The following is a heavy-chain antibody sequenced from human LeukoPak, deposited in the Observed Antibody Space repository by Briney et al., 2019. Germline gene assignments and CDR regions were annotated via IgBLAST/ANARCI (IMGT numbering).Heavy chain of an antibody. CDR3: AKDIAAADWFDY. CDR1: GFTFSSYA. J-gene: IGHJ4*02. CDR2: ISGSGGST. Sequence: GGSLRLSCAASGFTFSSYAMSWVRQAPGKGLEWVSAISGSGGSTYYADSVKGRFTISRDNSKNTLYLQMNSLRAEDTAGYYCAKDIAAADWFDYWGQGTLVTVSS. D-gene: IGHD6-13*01. V-gene: IGHV3-23*01.